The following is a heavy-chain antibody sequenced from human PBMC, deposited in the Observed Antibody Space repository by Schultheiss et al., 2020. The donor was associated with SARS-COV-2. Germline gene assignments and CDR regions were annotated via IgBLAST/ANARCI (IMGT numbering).Heavy chain of an antibody. Sequence: GGSLRLSCAASGFTVSSNYMSWVRQAPGKGLEWVAVISYDGSNKYYADSVKGRFTISRDNSKNTLYLQMNSLRAEDTAVYYCARNEFRVYGMDGWGQGTTVTVSS. CDR1: GFTVSSNY. D-gene: IGHD3-10*01. J-gene: IGHJ6*02. CDR2: ISYDGSNK. V-gene: IGHV3-30*07. CDR3: ARNEFRVYGMDG.